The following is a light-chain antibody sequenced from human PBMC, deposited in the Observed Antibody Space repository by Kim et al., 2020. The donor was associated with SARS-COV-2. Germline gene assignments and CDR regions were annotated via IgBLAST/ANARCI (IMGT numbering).Light chain of an antibody. CDR1: KLGDKY. CDR2: QDS. J-gene: IGLJ1*01. V-gene: IGLV3-1*01. CDR3: QAWDSSTAV. Sequence: VSQGQTVSITCSGDKLGDKYACWYQQKPGQSPVLGIYQDSKRPSGIPERFAGSNSGNTATLTISGTQAMDEADYYCQAWDSSTAVFGTGTKVTVL.